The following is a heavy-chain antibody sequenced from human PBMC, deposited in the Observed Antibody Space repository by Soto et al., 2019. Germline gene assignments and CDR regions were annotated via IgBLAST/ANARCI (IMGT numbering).Heavy chain of an antibody. CDR1: GYTFNSYG. V-gene: IGHV1-18*01. D-gene: IGHD6-13*01. Sequence: QVQLVQSGAEVKKPGASVKVSCKASGYTFNSYGITWVRQAPGQGLEWMGWISAYNGNTNYAQKLQGRVTVTTDTSTSTAYMELRSLRSDDTAVYYCARGSIPGIAAAGTVSFDPWGQGTLVTVSS. CDR2: ISAYNGNT. CDR3: ARGSIPGIAAAGTVSFDP. J-gene: IGHJ5*02.